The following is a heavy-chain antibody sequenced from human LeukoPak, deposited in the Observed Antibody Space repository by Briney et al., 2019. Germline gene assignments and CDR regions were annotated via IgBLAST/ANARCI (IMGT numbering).Heavy chain of an antibody. CDR3: ARRQGTTLSFDY. CDR1: GYTFTSYG. Sequence: ASVKVSCKASGYTFTSYGFSWVRQAPGQGLEWMGWINAYNGNTNYAQKLQGRVTMTTDTSTSTAYMELRSLRFDDTAVYYCARRQGTTLSFDYWGQEPWSPSPQ. V-gene: IGHV1-18*01. D-gene: IGHD1-1*01. J-gene: IGHJ4*01. CDR2: INAYNGNT.